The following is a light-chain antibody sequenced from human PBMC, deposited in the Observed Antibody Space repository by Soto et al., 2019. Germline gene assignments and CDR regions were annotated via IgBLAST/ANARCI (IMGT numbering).Light chain of an antibody. V-gene: IGKV1-5*03. CDR3: QHYNSYSDA. CDR1: QTISSW. Sequence: DIQITQSPSTLSGSEGDRVTITCRASQTISSWLAWYQQKPVKAPKLLIYKAPTLKSGVPSRFSGSGSGTEFTLTISSLQPDDFATYYCQHYNSYSDAFGQGTKVDI. CDR2: KAP. J-gene: IGKJ1*01.